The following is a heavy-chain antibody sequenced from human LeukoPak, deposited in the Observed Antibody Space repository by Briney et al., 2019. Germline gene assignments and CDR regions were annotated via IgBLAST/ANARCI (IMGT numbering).Heavy chain of an antibody. V-gene: IGHV1-46*01. CDR1: GYTFTSYY. D-gene: IGHD3-3*01. Sequence: ASVKVSCKASGYTFTSYYMHWVRQAPGQGLEWMGIINPSGGSTSYAQKFQGRVTMTRDTSTSTVYMELSSLRSEDTAVYYCARDPWRTYYDFWSGYWNYMDVWGKGTTVTVSS. CDR3: ARDPWRTYYDFWSGYWNYMDV. CDR2: INPSGGST. J-gene: IGHJ6*03.